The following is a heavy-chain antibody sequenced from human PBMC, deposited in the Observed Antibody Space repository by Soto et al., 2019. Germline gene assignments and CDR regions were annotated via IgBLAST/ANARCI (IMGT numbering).Heavy chain of an antibody. CDR3: AKDYCSSPTCMFDY. CDR2: ISYDGSNE. D-gene: IGHD2-2*01. J-gene: IGHJ4*02. Sequence: QVQLVESGGGVVQPGRSLRLSCAASGFTFSKYGMQWVRQAPGKGLEWVALISYDGSNEYCADSVKGRFTISRDNSKNTLYLQMNSLRAEDTAVYYCAKDYCSSPTCMFDYWGQGTLVTVSS. V-gene: IGHV3-30*18. CDR1: GFTFSKYG.